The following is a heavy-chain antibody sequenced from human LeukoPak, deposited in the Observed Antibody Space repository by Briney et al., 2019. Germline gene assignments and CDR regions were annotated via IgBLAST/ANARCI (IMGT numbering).Heavy chain of an antibody. CDR3: ARETSGWLYYYYGMDV. D-gene: IGHD6-19*01. CDR2: AYYKSKWFN. J-gene: IGHJ6*02. V-gene: IGHV6-1*01. CDR1: GDSVSSNSAA. Sequence: SQTLSLPCVISGDSVSSNSAAWNWLRQSPSRGLEWLGRAYYKSKWFNDYAVSVKSRIAINPDTSKNHFSLQLNSVTPEDTAVYYCARETSGWLYYYYGMDVWGQGITVTVSS.